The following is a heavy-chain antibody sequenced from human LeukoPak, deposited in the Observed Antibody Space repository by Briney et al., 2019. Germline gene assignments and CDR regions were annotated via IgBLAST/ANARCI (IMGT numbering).Heavy chain of an antibody. CDR3: ARVGYSSLLVDYGMDV. Sequence: ASVKVSCKASGYTSTGYYMHWVRQAPGQGLEWMGWINPKSGGTNYAQKFQGRVTMTRDRSITTAYLELNRLRSDDTAVYYCARVGYSSLLVDYGMDVWGQGTTVTVSS. CDR1: GYTSTGYY. CDR2: INPKSGGT. V-gene: IGHV1-2*02. D-gene: IGHD5-18*01. J-gene: IGHJ6*02.